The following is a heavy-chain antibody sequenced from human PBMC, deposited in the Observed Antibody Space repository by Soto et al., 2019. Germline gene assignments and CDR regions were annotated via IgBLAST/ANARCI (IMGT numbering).Heavy chain of an antibody. V-gene: IGHV1-69*13. CDR2: IIPFFGTA. D-gene: IGHD4-17*01. Sequence: SVKVSCKASGGTFSTFGISWVRQAPGQGLEWMGGIIPFFGTARYSQKFEDRITITADESTNTVYMDLRSLTPEDTAIYYCAKSAPMDAGDKYYYDLWGQVALVT. J-gene: IGHJ4*02. CDR1: GGTFSTFG. CDR3: AKSAPMDAGDKYYYDL.